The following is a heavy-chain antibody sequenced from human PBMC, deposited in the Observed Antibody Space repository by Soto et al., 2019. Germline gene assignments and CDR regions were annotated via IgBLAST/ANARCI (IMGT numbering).Heavy chain of an antibody. Sequence: GGSLRLSCAASGFTFSSYWMSWVRQAPGKGLEWVANIKQDGSEKYYVYSVKGRFTISIDNAKNSLYLQMNSLRAEVSAVYYCARDSYSSSSLGPDYWGQGTLVTVSS. CDR3: ARDSYSSSSLGPDY. V-gene: IGHV3-7*01. D-gene: IGHD6-6*01. CDR1: GFTFSSYW. CDR2: IKQDGSEK. J-gene: IGHJ4*02.